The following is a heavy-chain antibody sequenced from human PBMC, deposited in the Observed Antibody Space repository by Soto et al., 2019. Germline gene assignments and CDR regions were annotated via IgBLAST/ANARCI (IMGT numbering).Heavy chain of an antibody. J-gene: IGHJ4*02. D-gene: IGHD6-19*01. CDR1: GGSISSSSYY. CDR3: ARRTVNIRTFYSGLKTHCFDY. Sequence: SETLSLTCAVSGGSISSSSYYWGWIRQPPGKGLEWIGSIYYTGNTYYTPSLQSRVAISVDTSKNQFSLKLNSVTAADTAVYYCARRTVNIRTFYSGLKTHCFDYWGQGALVTVSS. CDR2: IYYTGNT. V-gene: IGHV4-39*01.